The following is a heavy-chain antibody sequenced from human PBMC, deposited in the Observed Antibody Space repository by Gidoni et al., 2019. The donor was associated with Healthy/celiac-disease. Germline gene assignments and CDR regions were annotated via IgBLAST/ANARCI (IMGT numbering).Heavy chain of an antibody. Sequence: QVQLVQSGAEVKKPGASVKVPCQAAGYTLPGYYLQWVRQAPGKCLQWMGWINPTSGSTNSAQKFQGRVTLARDTSISTAYMELSRLRSDDTAVYYCARDSVNPYYYDSSGSNWFDPCGQGTLVTVSS. D-gene: IGHD3-22*01. CDR3: ARDSVNPYYYDSSGSNWFDP. V-gene: IGHV1-2*02. CDR1: GYTLPGYY. CDR2: INPTSGST. J-gene: IGHJ5*02.